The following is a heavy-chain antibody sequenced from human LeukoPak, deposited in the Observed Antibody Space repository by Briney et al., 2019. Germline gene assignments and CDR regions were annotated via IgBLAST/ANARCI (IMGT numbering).Heavy chain of an antibody. J-gene: IGHJ6*02. Sequence: SVKVSCKASGGTFSSYAISWVRQAPGQGLEWMGRIIPIFGIANYAQKFQGRVTITADKSTNTAYMELSSLRSEDTAVYYCARVFVGATIGGSDRYYYGMDVWGQGTTVTVSS. CDR3: ARVFVGATIGGSDRYYYGMDV. V-gene: IGHV1-69*04. CDR2: IIPIFGIA. D-gene: IGHD1-26*01. CDR1: GGTFSSYA.